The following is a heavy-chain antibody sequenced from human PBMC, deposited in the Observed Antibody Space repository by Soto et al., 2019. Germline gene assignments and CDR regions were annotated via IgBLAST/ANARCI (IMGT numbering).Heavy chain of an antibody. D-gene: IGHD1-7*01. CDR1: GFSLSTSGVG. CDR3: AHRRIGVSQWNYGDFDY. Sequence: QITLKESGPPLVKPTQTLTLTCTFSGFSLSTSGVGVGWIRQPPGKALEWLVIIYWDDDKRYSPSLRSRVTITKDTSKNQVVLTMTNVDPVDTATYFCAHRRIGVSQWNYGDFDYWGPGTLVTVSS. J-gene: IGHJ4*02. V-gene: IGHV2-5*02. CDR2: IYWDDDK.